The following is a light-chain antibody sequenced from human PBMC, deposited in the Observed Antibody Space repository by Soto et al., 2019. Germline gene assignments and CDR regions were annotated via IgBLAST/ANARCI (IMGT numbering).Light chain of an antibody. J-gene: IGKJ1*01. CDR3: QQYGSSGT. Sequence: EIMVTQSPATLSLSPEERATLSCRASQSVSNNYLAWYQQKPGQAPRLLIYGASNRATGIPDRFSGSGSGTDFTLTISRLEPEDFAVYYCQQYGSSGTFGQGTKVDIK. CDR1: QSVSNNY. V-gene: IGKV3-20*01. CDR2: GAS.